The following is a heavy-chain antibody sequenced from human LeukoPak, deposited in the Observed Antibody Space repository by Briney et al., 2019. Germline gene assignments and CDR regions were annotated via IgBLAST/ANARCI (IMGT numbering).Heavy chain of an antibody. CDR3: ARLRPLPYSGRRPMRPYYFDY. D-gene: IGHD1-26*01. CDR1: GGSFSGYY. V-gene: IGHV4-34*01. CDR2: INHSGST. Sequence: PSETLSLTCAIYGGSFSGYYWSWIRQPPGKGLEWIGEINHSGSTNYNPSLKSRVTISVDTSKNQFSLKLSSVTAADTAVYYCARLRPLPYSGRRPMRPYYFDYWGQGTLVTVSS. J-gene: IGHJ4*02.